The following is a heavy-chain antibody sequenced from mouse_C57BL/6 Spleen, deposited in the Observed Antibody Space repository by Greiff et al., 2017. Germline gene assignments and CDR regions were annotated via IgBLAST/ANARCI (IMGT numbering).Heavy chain of an antibody. V-gene: IGHV1-19*01. D-gene: IGHD2-10*02. CDR2: IDPYNGGT. J-gene: IGHJ4*01. CDR3: ARGPRYYYAMDD. Sequence: VKQSHGKSLEWIGSIDPYNGGTTYNQKFKGKATLTVDKSSSTAYMELNSLTSEDSAVYYCARGPRYYYAMDDWGQGTSVTVSS.